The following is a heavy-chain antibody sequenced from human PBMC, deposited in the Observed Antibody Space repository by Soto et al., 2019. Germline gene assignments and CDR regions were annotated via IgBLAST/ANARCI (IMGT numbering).Heavy chain of an antibody. CDR1: GYSFISYW. CDR2: FYPGDSTS. D-gene: IGHD2-2*03. V-gene: IGHV5-51*01. Sequence: LGESLKISCKTSGYSFISYWVAWVRQKPGKVLEWMGTFYPGDSTSTYSPSFQGQVTISVDKSISTAYLHLSSLKASDTAMYYCARIIGYCRNNDCSWTFDIWGQGXTVTVSS. J-gene: IGHJ3*02. CDR3: ARIIGYCRNNDCSWTFDI.